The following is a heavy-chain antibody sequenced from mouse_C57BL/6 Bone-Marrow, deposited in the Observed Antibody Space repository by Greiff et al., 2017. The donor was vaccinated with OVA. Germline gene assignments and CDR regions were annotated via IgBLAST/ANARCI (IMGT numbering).Heavy chain of an antibody. J-gene: IGHJ4*01. CDR3: ARRTVATGAMDY. CDR2: ISYGGST. Sequence: EVQVVESGPGLVKPSQTLSLTCSVTGYSFTSDYWNWIRKIPGNKLEYMGDISYGGSTYYYPSIINRLSITQDTSKNQNYLQLNSVTTDDTATYYCARRTVATGAMDYWGQGTSVTVSA. V-gene: IGHV3-8*01. CDR1: GYSFTSDY. D-gene: IGHD1-1*01.